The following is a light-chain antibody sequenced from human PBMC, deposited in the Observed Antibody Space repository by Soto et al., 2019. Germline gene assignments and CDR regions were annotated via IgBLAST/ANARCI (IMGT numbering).Light chain of an antibody. Sequence: QAVVTQSSSASASLGSSVKLTCTLSSGHSSYIIAWHQQQPGKAPRYLMKLEGSGSYNKGSGVPDRFSGSSSGADRYLTISNLQFEDEADYYCETWDSNTVVFGGGTKLNVL. CDR2: LEGSGSY. J-gene: IGLJ2*01. V-gene: IGLV4-60*02. CDR1: SGHSSYI. CDR3: ETWDSNTVV.